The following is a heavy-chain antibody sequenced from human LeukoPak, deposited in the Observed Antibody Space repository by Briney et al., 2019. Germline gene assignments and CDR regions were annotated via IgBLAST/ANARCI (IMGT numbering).Heavy chain of an antibody. J-gene: IGHJ4*02. Sequence: GGSLGLSCAASGFTFSSYEMNWVRQAPGKGLEWVSYISSSGSTIYFADSVKGRFTISRDNAKNSLYLQMNSLRAEDTAVYYCARDTPSGWYLAYFDYWGQGTLVTVSS. CDR2: ISSSGSTI. D-gene: IGHD6-19*01. CDR1: GFTFSSYE. V-gene: IGHV3-48*03. CDR3: ARDTPSGWYLAYFDY.